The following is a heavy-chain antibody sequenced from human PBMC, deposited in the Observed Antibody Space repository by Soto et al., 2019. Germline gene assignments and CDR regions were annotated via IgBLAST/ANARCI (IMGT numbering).Heavy chain of an antibody. V-gene: IGHV4-39*01. Sequence: QLQLQESGPGLVKPSETLSLTCTVSGGSISSSSYFWGWIRQPPGKGLEWIGSIYYSGSTYYNPSLKSRVTISVDTSKNQFSLRLSSVTAADTAVYYCVFSPYYFCMDFWGKGTTVTVSS. CDR3: VFSPYYFCMDF. J-gene: IGHJ6*03. CDR2: IYYSGST. CDR1: GGSISSSSYF.